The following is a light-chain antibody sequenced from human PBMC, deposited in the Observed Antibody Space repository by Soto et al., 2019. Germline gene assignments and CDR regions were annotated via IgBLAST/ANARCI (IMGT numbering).Light chain of an antibody. J-gene: IGKJ5*01. CDR3: QQFNSYPIT. CDR1: QDIRGA. Sequence: AIQLTQSPASLSASVGDRVTITCRASQDIRGALAWYQQKPGKAPKMLIYDVSTLESGVPLRISGGSSGNDCPLTISSLLPVDFASYYWQQFNSYPITFGQGTRLEIK. CDR2: DVS. V-gene: IGKV1-13*02.